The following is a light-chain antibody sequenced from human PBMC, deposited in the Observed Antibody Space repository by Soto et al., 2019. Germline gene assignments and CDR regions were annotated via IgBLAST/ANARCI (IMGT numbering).Light chain of an antibody. CDR2: SAS. CDR1: ETTANY. CDR3: QQTYISPPT. V-gene: IGKV1-39*01. Sequence: DIQMTQSPSSLSASVGDRVTITCRASETTANYLNRYQHKPGKAPKLLIHSASSLQSGVPSRFSGRGSGTDFTLTINRLQPEDFATYSCQQTYISPPTFGGGTKVEIK. J-gene: IGKJ4*01.